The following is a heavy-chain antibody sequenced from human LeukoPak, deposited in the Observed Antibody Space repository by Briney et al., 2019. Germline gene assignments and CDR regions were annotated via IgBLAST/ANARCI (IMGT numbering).Heavy chain of an antibody. Sequence: GGSLRLSCAASGFTISPLGMNWVRQAPGRGLEWVSYISSGSSTTYYADSVKGRFTISRDNAKNSLYLQVNSLRDEDTAVYYCARGRGLTLSYHYFDYWGQGTLVTVSS. CDR2: ISSGSSTT. V-gene: IGHV3-48*02. J-gene: IGHJ4*02. CDR3: ARGRGLTLSYHYFDY. D-gene: IGHD3-10*01. CDR1: GFTISPLG.